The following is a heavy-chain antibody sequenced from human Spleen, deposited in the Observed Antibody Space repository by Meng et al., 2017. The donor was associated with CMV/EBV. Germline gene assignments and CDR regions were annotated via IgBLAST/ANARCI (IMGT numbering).Heavy chain of an antibody. V-gene: IGHV1-2*02. CDR3: ARVDRAPDH. D-gene: IGHD2-2*03. CDR1: GYTFIFYY. Sequence: ASVKVSCKASGYTFIFYYIHWMRQAPGQGLEWMGWMSPNNGVTSYGQKFEGRITMTGDSSISTAYMEVSGLRDDDTAMYYCARVDRAPDHWGQGTLVTVSS. J-gene: IGHJ4*02. CDR2: MSPNNGVT.